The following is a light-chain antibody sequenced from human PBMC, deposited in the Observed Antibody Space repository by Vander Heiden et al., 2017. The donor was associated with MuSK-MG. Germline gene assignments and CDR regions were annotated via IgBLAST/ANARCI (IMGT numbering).Light chain of an antibody. CDR3: LRYGSSLNT. J-gene: IGKJ5*01. V-gene: IGKV3-20*01. Sequence: EIVLTQSPGTLSLSPGGRATLSCRASQSVSSSYLAWYQQKPGQAPRLLIYGASSSATGIPDTLSGSGSGTDFTLTISRLEPEDFAVYYCLRYGSSLNTFGPGTLMEIK. CDR2: GAS. CDR1: QSVSSSY.